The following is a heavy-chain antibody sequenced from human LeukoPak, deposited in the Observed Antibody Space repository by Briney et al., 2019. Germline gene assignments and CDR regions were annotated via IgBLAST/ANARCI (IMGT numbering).Heavy chain of an antibody. J-gene: IGHJ4*02. CDR3: ARGPPIQLRLSAAPYYFDY. D-gene: IGHD5-18*01. CDR1: GFTFSSYS. Sequence: NPGGSLRLSCAASGFTFSSYSMNWVRQAPGKGLEWVSSISSSSSYIYYADSVKGRFTISRDNAKNSLYLQMNSLRAEDTAVYYCARGPPIQLRLSAAPYYFDYWGQGTLVTVSS. CDR2: ISSSSSYI. V-gene: IGHV3-21*01.